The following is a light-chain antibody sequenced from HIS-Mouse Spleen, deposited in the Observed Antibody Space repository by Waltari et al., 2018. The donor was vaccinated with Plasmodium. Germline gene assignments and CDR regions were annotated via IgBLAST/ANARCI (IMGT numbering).Light chain of an antibody. V-gene: IGLV3-1*01. Sequence: SYELTQPPSVSVSPGQPASITCSGDKLGDKYACWYQQKPGQSPVLVIHQDSKRPSGNPERFSGSNSGNTATLTISGTQAMEEADYYCQAWDSSTDYVFGTGTKVTVL. CDR1: KLGDKY. CDR3: QAWDSSTDYV. J-gene: IGLJ1*01. CDR2: QDS.